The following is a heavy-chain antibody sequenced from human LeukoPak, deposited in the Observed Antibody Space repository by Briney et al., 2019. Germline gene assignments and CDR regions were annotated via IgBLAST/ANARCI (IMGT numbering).Heavy chain of an antibody. D-gene: IGHD4-17*01. CDR2: IYYSGST. CDR3: ARGTVTSTVPFDY. Sequence: SETLSLTCTVSGGSISSFYWNWIRQPAGKGLEWIGYIYYSGSTNYNPSLKSRVTISVDTSKNQFSLKLSSVTAADTAVYYCARGTVTSTVPFDYWGQGTLVTLSS. J-gene: IGHJ4*02. CDR1: GGSISSFY. V-gene: IGHV4-59*01.